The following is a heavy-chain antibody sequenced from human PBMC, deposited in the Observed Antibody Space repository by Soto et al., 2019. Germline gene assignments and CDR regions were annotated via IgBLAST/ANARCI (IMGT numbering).Heavy chain of an antibody. V-gene: IGHV1-18*01. CDR2: ISAYNGNT. CDR3: ARVSRQIKLWYAGDY. J-gene: IGHJ4*02. CDR1: GYTFASYC. Sequence: ASMKVSCKGSGYTFASYCIRWVRQAPGQGLEWMGWISAYNGNTNYAQKLQGRVTMTTDTSTSTAYMELRSLRSDDTAVYYCARVSRQIKLWYAGDYWGQGTLVTVSS. D-gene: IGHD5-18*01.